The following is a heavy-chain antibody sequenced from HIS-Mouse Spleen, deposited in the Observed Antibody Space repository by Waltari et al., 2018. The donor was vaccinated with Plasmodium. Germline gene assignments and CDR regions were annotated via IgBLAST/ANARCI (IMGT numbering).Heavy chain of an antibody. D-gene: IGHD6-13*01. CDR3: ARSIAATVTFYFDY. CDR2: IYYSGST. Sequence: QVQLQESGPGLVKPSQTLSLTCTVSGGSISSGGYHWRSTGQHPGKGLEWIGYIYYSGSTYYNPSLKSRVTISVDTSKNQFALKLSSVTAADTAVYYCARSIAATVTFYFDYWGQGTLVTVSS. V-gene: IGHV4-31*03. CDR1: GGSISSGGYH. J-gene: IGHJ4*02.